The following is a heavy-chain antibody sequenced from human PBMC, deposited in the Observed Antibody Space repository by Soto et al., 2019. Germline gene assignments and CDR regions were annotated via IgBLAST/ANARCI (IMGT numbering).Heavy chain of an antibody. J-gene: IGHJ4*02. CDR2: ISNYNGDT. CDR3: TRGGQLFAGNYFDY. CDR1: GYTFTSYG. V-gene: IGHV1-18*01. Sequence: QVQLVQSGAEVKKPGASVKVSCKASGYTFTSYGISWVRQAPGQGLEWMGWISNYNGDTNYAQKLQGRVTMTTDTPPSTAYMELRSLKSDDTALYYCTRGGQLFAGNYFDYWGQGTLVTVSS. D-gene: IGHD3-10*02.